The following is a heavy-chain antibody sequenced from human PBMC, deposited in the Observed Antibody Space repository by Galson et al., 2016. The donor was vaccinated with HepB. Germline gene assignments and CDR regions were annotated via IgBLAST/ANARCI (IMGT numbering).Heavy chain of an antibody. J-gene: IGHJ4*02. D-gene: IGHD3-16*01. CDR2: ITRTRDAT. Sequence: SMRLSCAGSGFSFSNHGMSWVRHPPRRGLEWVSGITRTRDATHYADFVQGRFTISRDNSNNTVYLYMSDLSAGDTAVYYCGKHGGFDYWGQGARVTVSS. V-gene: IGHV3-23*01. CDR3: GKHGGFDY. CDR1: GFSFSNHG.